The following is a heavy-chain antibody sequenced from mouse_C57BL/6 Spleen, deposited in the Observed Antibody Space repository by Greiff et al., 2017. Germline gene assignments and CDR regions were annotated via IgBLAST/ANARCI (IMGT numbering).Heavy chain of an antibody. CDR2: IDPSDSYT. D-gene: IGHD2-4*01. J-gene: IGHJ3*01. Sequence: QVQLQQPGAELVMPGASVKLSCKASGYTFTSYWMHWVKQRPGQGLEWIGEIDPSDSYTNYNQKFKGKSTLTVDKSSSTAYMQLSSLTSEDSAVYDCAAPPQYDYDEAYWGQGTLVTVSA. CDR3: AAPPQYDYDEAY. CDR1: GYTFTSYW. V-gene: IGHV1-69*01.